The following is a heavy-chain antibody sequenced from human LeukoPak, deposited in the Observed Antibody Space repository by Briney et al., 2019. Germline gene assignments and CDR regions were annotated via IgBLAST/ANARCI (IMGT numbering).Heavy chain of an antibody. D-gene: IGHD6-6*01. CDR1: GFSLSTSGVG. CDR3: AHRLRSSSSPYAEYFQH. J-gene: IGHJ1*01. V-gene: IGHV2-5*01. CDR2: IYWNDDK. Sequence: SGPTLVNPTQTLTLTCTFSGFSLSTSGVGVGWIRQPPGKALEWHALIYWNDDKRYSPSLKSRLTITKDTSKNQVVLTMTNMDPVDTATYYCAHRLRSSSSPYAEYFQHWGQGTLVTVSS.